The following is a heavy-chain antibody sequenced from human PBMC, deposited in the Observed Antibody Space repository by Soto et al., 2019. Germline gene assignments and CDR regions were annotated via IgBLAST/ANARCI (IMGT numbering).Heavy chain of an antibody. CDR1: GGSISSGGYY. CDR3: ARVAYGSDFDY. Sequence: SETLSLTCTVSGGSISSGGYYWSWIRQHPGKGLEWIGYIYYSGSTYYNPSLKSQVTISVDTSKNQFSLKLSSVTAADTAVYYCARVAYGSDFDYWGQGTLVTVSS. CDR2: IYYSGST. D-gene: IGHD3-10*01. V-gene: IGHV4-31*01. J-gene: IGHJ4*02.